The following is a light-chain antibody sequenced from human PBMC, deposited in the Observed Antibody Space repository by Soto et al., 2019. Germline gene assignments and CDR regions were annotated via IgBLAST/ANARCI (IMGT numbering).Light chain of an antibody. Sequence: QSALMQPPSVSGAPGQRVTISCTGSSSNIGAGYDVHWYQQLPGRAPKLLIYGNTNRPSGVPDRFSGSKSGTSASLAITGLQAEDEADYYCLSFDSSLSVVFGGGTKLTVL. CDR2: GNT. V-gene: IGLV1-40*01. CDR3: LSFDSSLSVV. J-gene: IGLJ2*01. CDR1: SSNIGAGYD.